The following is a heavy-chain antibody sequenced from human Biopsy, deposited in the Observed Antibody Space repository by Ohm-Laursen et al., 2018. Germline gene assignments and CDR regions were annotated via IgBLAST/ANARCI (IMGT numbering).Heavy chain of an antibody. V-gene: IGHV3-73*01. D-gene: IGHD3-10*01. J-gene: IGHJ4*02. CDR3: TLEGAGFDN. CDR1: GFTFSASA. Sequence: SLRLSCAAYGFTFSASAVHWARQASGKGLEWVGRIRSKAKSYATAYAASVTGRFTISRDDSKNTTYLQMNSLKTEDTAVYYCTLEGAGFDNWGQGTLVTVSS. CDR2: IRSKAKSYAT.